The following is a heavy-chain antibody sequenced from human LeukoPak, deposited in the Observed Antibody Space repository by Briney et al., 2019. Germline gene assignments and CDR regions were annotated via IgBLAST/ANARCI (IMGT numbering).Heavy chain of an antibody. CDR2: INPNSGGT. CDR3: ARDQAWGIVVVRDAFDI. D-gene: IGHD3-22*01. V-gene: IGHV1-2*02. CDR1: GYTLTGYY. J-gene: IGHJ3*02. Sequence: ASVKVSCKASGYTLTGYYMHWVRQAPGQGLEWMGWINPNSGGTNYAQKFQGRVTMTRDTSISTAYMELSRLRSDDTAVYYCARDQAWGIVVVRDAFDIWGQGTMVTVSS.